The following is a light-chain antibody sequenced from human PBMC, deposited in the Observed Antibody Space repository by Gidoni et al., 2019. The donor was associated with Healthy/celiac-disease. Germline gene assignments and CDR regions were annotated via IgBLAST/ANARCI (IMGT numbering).Light chain of an antibody. Sequence: DIQMTQSPSSLSASVGDRVTITCRASQSISSYLNWYQQKPGKAPKLLIYAASSLQSGVPSRFSGSGSGTDFTLTISRLQPEDFATYYCQQSYSTPITFXPXTKVDIK. CDR3: QQSYSTPIT. V-gene: IGKV1-39*01. CDR1: QSISSY. CDR2: AAS. J-gene: IGKJ3*01.